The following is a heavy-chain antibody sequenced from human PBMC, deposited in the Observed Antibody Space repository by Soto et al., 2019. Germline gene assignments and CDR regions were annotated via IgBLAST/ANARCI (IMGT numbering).Heavy chain of an antibody. CDR2: ISSSGRTI. CDR1: GFTFSDYY. J-gene: IGHJ4*02. CDR3: ARAAVGTVRAPFDY. Sequence: QVQLVESGGGLVKPGGSLRLSCAASGFTFSDYYMNWIRQAPGKGLEWISYISSSGRTIYYADSVKGQFTISRDNANNSLYLQMNSLRAEDTAVYYCARAAVGTVRAPFDYWGQGTLVTVSS. D-gene: IGHD4-17*01. V-gene: IGHV3-11*01.